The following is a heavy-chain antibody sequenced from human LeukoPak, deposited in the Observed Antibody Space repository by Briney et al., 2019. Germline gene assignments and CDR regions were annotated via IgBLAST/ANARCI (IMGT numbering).Heavy chain of an antibody. V-gene: IGHV1-3*01. J-gene: IGHJ4*02. Sequence: PWASVKVSCKASGYTFTSYAMHWVRQAPGQRLEWMGWINAGNGNTKYSQKFQGRVTITADKSTSTAYMELSSLRSEDTAVYYCAREGEGYSSSWYGDFDYWGQGTLVTVSS. CDR1: GYTFTSYA. CDR2: INAGNGNT. D-gene: IGHD6-13*01. CDR3: AREGEGYSSSWYGDFDY.